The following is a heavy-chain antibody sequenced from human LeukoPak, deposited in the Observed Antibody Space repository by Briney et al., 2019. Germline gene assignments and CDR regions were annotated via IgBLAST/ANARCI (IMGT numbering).Heavy chain of an antibody. V-gene: IGHV3-23*01. J-gene: IGHJ4*02. D-gene: IGHD3-10*01. CDR2: ISGSGGST. Sequence: ETLSLTCTVSGGSISSHYWSWIRQPPGKGLEWVSAISGSGGSTYYADSVKGRFTISRDNSKNTLYLQMNSLRAEDTAVYYCAKEFRFGEGIYWGQGTLVTVSS. CDR3: AKEFRFGEGIY. CDR1: GGSISSHY.